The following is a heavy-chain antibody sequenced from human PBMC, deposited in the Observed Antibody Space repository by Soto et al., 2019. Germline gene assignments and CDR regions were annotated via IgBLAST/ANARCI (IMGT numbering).Heavy chain of an antibody. D-gene: IGHD2-15*01. CDR1: GYTFTSYG. Sequence: QVQLVQSGAEVKKPGASVKVSCKASGYTFTSYGISWVRQAPGQGLEWMGWISAYNGNTNYAQKLQGRVTMTTDTATSTAYMELRSLRSDDTAVYYCARPRGYCSGGSCRSPLDYWGQGTLVTVSS. J-gene: IGHJ4*02. V-gene: IGHV1-18*01. CDR3: ARPRGYCSGGSCRSPLDY. CDR2: ISAYNGNT.